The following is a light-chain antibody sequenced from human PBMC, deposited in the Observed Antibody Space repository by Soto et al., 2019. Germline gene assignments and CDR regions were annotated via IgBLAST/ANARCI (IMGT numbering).Light chain of an antibody. V-gene: IGLV2-23*02. J-gene: IGLJ2*01. CDR1: SSDVGSYNL. CDR2: EVS. CDR3: CSFAGSSTLI. Sequence: QSALTQPASVSGSPGQSITISCTGTSSDVGSYNLVSWYQQHPGKAPKLMIYEVSKRPSGVSNRFSGSKSANTASLTISGLQADDEADYYCCSFAGSSTLIFGGGTKVTVL.